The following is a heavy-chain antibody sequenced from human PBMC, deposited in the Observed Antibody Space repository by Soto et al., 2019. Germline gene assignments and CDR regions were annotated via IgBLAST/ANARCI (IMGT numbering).Heavy chain of an antibody. CDR3: ARDFNQMLALKQYHHCRDV. Sequence: GGSLRLSCVASGFSFSDYSMTWMRQAPGGGLDFVAFISNTAITDYYADSVKGRFTISRDNARNSVYLQMDSLRAEDAAVYFCARDFNQMLALKQYHHCRDVWGTGTTVTLSS. D-gene: IGHD2-2*01. CDR2: ISNTAITD. J-gene: IGHJ6*04. V-gene: IGHV3-11*01. CDR1: GFSFSDYS.